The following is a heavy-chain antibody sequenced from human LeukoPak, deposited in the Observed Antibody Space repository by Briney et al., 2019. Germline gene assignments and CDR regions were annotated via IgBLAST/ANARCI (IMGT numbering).Heavy chain of an antibody. CDR2: IIPIFGTA. CDR1: GGTFSSYA. J-gene: IGHJ4*02. D-gene: IGHD1-26*01. V-gene: IGHV1-69*05. Sequence: SVKVSCKASGGTFSSYAISWVRQAPGQGLEWMGGIIPIFGTANYAQKFQGRVTITTDESTSTAYMELSSLRSEDTAVYYCAITVGATNGVDYWGQGTLVTVSS. CDR3: AITVGATNGVDY.